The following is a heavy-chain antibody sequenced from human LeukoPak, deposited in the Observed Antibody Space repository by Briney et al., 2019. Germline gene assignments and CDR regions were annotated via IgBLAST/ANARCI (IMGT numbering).Heavy chain of an antibody. CDR2: ISTSGGTT. V-gene: IGHV3-23*01. CDR3: ARQLGYCSDGTCYFDS. J-gene: IGHJ4*02. CDR1: GFTFSSYA. D-gene: IGHD2-15*01. Sequence: GGSLRLSCAASGFTFSSYAMSWVCQAPGKGLKWVSAISTSGGTTYYADSVKGRFTISRDNSESTLYLQMNGLRADDTAIYYCARQLGYCSDGTCYFDSWGQGTLVTVSS.